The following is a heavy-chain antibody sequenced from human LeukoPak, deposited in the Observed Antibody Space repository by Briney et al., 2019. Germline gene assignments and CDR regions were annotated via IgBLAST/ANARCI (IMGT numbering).Heavy chain of an antibody. V-gene: IGHV4-34*01. D-gene: IGHD2-15*01. CDR3: ATEPGYCSGGRCYGGWFDP. J-gene: IGHJ5*02. CDR1: GGSFSGYY. CDR2: INHSGST. Sequence: PSETLSLTCAVYGGSFSGYYWRWIRQAPGKGLEWIGEINHSGSTNYNPSLESRVTISVDTSKTQFSLKLSSVTAADTAVYYCATEPGYCSGGRCYGGWFDPWGQGTLVTVSS.